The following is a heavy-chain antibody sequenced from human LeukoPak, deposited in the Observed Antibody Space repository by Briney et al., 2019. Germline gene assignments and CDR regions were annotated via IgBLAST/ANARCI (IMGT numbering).Heavy chain of an antibody. CDR1: GFTFSSHS. V-gene: IGHV3-64*01. CDR2: ISSNGGST. CDR3: ARYSSKRNVFDY. Sequence: GGSLRLSCAASGFTFSSHSMNWVRQAPGKGLEYVSAISSNGGSTYYANSVKGRFTISRDNSKNTLYLQMGSLRAEDMAVYYCARYSSKRNVFDYWGQGTLVTVSS. D-gene: IGHD6-19*01. J-gene: IGHJ4*02.